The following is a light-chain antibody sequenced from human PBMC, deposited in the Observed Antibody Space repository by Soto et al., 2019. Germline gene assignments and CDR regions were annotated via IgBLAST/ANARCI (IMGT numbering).Light chain of an antibody. CDR3: QQYSNWPRGS. J-gene: IGKJ1*01. V-gene: IGKV3-20*01. CDR2: GAS. CDR1: QSVSNND. Sequence: EIVLTQSPDTLSLSPGERATVSCRASQSVSNNDLAWYQQRPGQAPRLVLYGASTRPTGIPDRFSGSGSGTEFTLTISRLEPEDFAVYYCQQYSNWPRGSFGQGTKVEMK.